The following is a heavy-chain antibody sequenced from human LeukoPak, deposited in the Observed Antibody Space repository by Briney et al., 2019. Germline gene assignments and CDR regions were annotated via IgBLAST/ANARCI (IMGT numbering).Heavy chain of an antibody. CDR1: GGSISSGGYY. J-gene: IGHJ4*02. CDR3: ARDRSYYDSSGFDY. CDR2: IYYSGST. D-gene: IGHD3-22*01. V-gene: IGHV4-31*03. Sequence: SETLSLTCTVSGGSISSGGYYWSWIRQHPGKGLEWIGYIYYSGSTYYNPSLKSRVTISVDTSKNQFSLKLSSVTAADTAVYYCARDRSYYDSSGFDYWGQGTLVTVSS.